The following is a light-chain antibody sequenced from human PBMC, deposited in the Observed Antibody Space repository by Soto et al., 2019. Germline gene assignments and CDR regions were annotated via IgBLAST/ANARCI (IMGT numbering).Light chain of an antibody. CDR1: SGDVESYNL. Sequence: QSALTQPASVSGSPGQSITIPCTGTSGDVESYNLVSWYQQHPGKAPKLLIYEVTERPSGVSNRFSGSKSGNTASLTISGLQPDDEADYYCCSYAGNSEVFGTGTKVTVL. CDR2: EVT. J-gene: IGLJ1*01. V-gene: IGLV2-23*02. CDR3: CSYAGNSEV.